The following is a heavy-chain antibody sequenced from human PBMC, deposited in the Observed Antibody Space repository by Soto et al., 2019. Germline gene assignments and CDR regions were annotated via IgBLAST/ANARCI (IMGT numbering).Heavy chain of an antibody. CDR3: ARDLDPSGSYYTDY. CDR1: WYNFMPYG. V-gene: IGHV1-18*04. CDR2: ISPWKGNT. J-gene: IGHJ4*02. Sequence: ASVTVSFKASWYNFMPYGVNLVRQAPGQGLEWMGWISPWKGNTNYAQSFQGRVTMTTDTSTSTAYMELRSLTSDDTAVYYCARDLDPSGSYYTDYWGPGTLVLVSS. D-gene: IGHD3-10*01.